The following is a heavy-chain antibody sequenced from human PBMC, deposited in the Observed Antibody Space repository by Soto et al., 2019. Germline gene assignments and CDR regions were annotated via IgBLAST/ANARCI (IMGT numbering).Heavy chain of an antibody. V-gene: IGHV1-46*01. J-gene: IGHJ4*02. CDR1: GYTFTSYY. CDR3: ARVYCSGGSCYGIDY. Sequence: QVQLVQSGAEVKKPGASVKVSCKASGYTFTSYYMHWVRQAPGQGLEWMGIINPTSSTSYAQKFQGRVAMTRDPSTSTVYMELSSLRSEDTAVYYWARVYCSGGSCYGIDYWGQGTLVTVSS. CDR2: INPTSST. D-gene: IGHD2-15*01.